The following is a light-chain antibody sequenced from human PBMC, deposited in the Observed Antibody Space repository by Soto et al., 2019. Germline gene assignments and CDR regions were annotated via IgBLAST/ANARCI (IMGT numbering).Light chain of an antibody. J-gene: IGKJ2*01. CDR3: QQRSNWPYT. CDR2: DAS. CDR1: QGVSSY. V-gene: IGKV3-11*01. Sequence: EIVLTQSPATLSLSPGERATLSCRASQGVSSYLAWYQQKPGQAPRLLIYDASNRATGIPARFSGSGSGTDFTLTISSLAPEDFAVYFCQQRSNWPYTFGQGTKLEIK.